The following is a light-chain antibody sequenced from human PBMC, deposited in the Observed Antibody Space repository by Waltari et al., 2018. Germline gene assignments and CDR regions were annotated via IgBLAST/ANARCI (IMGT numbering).Light chain of an antibody. Sequence: SYELTQPPSVSVSPGQTASITCSGDKLWHNYACWYQQKPGQSPVLVIYQNNKRPSGIPERFSGSNSGNTVTLTISGTQAMDEADYYCQAWDSTTVVFGGGTKLTVL. CDR2: QNN. CDR3: QAWDSTTVV. V-gene: IGLV3-1*01. J-gene: IGLJ2*01. CDR1: KLWHNY.